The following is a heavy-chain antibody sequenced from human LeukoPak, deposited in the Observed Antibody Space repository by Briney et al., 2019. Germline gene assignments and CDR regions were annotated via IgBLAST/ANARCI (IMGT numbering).Heavy chain of an antibody. Sequence: ASVKVSCKASGYTFTSYGISWVRQAPGQGLEWMGWISAYNGNTNYAQKLQGRVTMTTDTSTSTAYMELRSLRSDGTAVYYCARDGTIDYYDSSGYYRLFDYWGQGTLVTVSP. CDR1: GYTFTSYG. D-gene: IGHD3-22*01. J-gene: IGHJ4*02. V-gene: IGHV1-18*01. CDR3: ARDGTIDYYDSSGYYRLFDY. CDR2: ISAYNGNT.